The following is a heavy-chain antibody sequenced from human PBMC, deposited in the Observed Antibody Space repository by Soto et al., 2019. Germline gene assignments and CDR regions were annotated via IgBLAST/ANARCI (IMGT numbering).Heavy chain of an antibody. Sequence: GGSLRLSCAASGFTFSSYWMHWVRQAPGKGLVWVSRLNSDGSTTNYADSVKGRFTISRDNARNTLYLQMNSLRAEDTAVYYCAKERQWLVPFDYWGQGTLVTVSS. D-gene: IGHD6-19*01. CDR2: LNSDGSTT. CDR3: AKERQWLVPFDY. J-gene: IGHJ4*02. CDR1: GFTFSSYW. V-gene: IGHV3-74*01.